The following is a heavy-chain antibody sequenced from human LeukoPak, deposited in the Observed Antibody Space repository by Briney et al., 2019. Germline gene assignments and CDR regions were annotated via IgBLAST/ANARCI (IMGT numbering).Heavy chain of an antibody. CDR2: ISSSSSTI. J-gene: IGHJ6*02. D-gene: IGHD2-2*01. CDR1: GFTFSSYS. Sequence: GGSLRLSCAASGFTFSSYSMNWVRQAPGKRLEWVSYISSSSSTIYYADSVKGRFTISRDNAKNSLYLQMNSLRAEDTAVYYCARRGCSSTSCYWSYYYYGMDVWGQGTTVTVSS. V-gene: IGHV3-48*01. CDR3: ARRGCSSTSCYWSYYYYGMDV.